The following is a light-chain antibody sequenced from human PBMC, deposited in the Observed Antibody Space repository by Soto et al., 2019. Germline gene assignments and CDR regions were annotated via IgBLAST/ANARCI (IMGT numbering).Light chain of an antibody. CDR2: SDN. Sequence: QSVLTQPPSVSAAPGQKVTISCSGSSSNIGNNYVSWYQQLPGTAPKLLIYSDNQRPSGVPDRFSGSKSGTSASLAISGLQSEDEADYYCAAWDVSLVVFGGGTKLTVL. V-gene: IGLV1-47*02. J-gene: IGLJ2*01. CDR3: AAWDVSLVV. CDR1: SSNIGNNY.